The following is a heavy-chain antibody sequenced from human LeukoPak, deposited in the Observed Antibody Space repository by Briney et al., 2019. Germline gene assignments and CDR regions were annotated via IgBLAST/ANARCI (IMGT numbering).Heavy chain of an antibody. Sequence: KSSETLSLTCTVSGYSLSSGYYWGWIRQPPGKGLEWIGSIYHSGSTYYNPSLKSRVTISVDTSKNQFSLKLSSVTAADTAVYYCARPARPAYYYYYMDVWGKGTTVTVSS. CDR2: IYHSGST. CDR3: ARPARPAYYYYYMDV. D-gene: IGHD6-6*01. V-gene: IGHV4-38-2*02. J-gene: IGHJ6*03. CDR1: GYSLSSGYY.